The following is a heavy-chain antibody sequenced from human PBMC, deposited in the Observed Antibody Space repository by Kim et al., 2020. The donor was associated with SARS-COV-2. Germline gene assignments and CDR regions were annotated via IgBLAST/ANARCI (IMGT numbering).Heavy chain of an antibody. J-gene: IGHJ4*02. CDR2: ISYDGSNK. CDR3: ARPDGPKQLVLFPFDY. V-gene: IGHV3-30-3*01. Sequence: GGSLRLSCAASGFTFSSYAMHWVRQAPGKGLEWVAVISYDGSNKYYADSVKGRFTISRDNSKNTLYLQMNSLRAEDTAVYYCARPDGPKQLVLFPFDYWGQGTLVTVSS. CDR1: GFTFSSYA. D-gene: IGHD6-6*01.